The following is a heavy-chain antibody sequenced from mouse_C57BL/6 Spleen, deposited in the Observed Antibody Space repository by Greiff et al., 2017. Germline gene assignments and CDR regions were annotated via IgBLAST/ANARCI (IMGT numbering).Heavy chain of an antibody. CDR1: GYTFTSYW. J-gene: IGHJ1*03. CDR2: IDPSDSYN. V-gene: IGHV1-69*01. D-gene: IGHD2-5*01. CDR3: ARSGYSNYELYWYFDV. Sequence: QVQLQQPGAELVMPGASVKLSCKASGYTFTSYWMHWVKQRPGQGLEWIGEIDPSDSYNNYNQQFKGQSTLTVDKSSSTAYMQLSSLTSEDSAVYYCARSGYSNYELYWYFDVWGTGTTVTVSA.